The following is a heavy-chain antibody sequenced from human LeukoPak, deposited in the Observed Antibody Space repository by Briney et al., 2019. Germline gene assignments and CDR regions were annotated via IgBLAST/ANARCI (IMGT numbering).Heavy chain of an antibody. D-gene: IGHD7-27*01. J-gene: IGHJ5*02. CDR1: GGSISSSSYY. CDR3: ARANWGSSGWFDP. Sequence: PSETLSLTCTVSGGSISSSSYYWGWIRQPPGKGLEWIGSIYYSGSTYYNPSLKSRVTISVDTSKSQFSLKLSSVTAADTAVYYCARANWGSSGWFDPWGQGTLVTVSS. V-gene: IGHV4-39*07. CDR2: IYYSGST.